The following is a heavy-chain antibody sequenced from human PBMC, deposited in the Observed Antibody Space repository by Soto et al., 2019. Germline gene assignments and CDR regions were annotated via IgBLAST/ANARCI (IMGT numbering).Heavy chain of an antibody. Sequence: LSLTCAVYGGSFSGYYWSWIRQPPVKGLDWIGEINHSGSTNYNPSLKSRVTISVDTSKNQFSLKLSSVTAADTAVYYCARNGSYYDFWSGYYFGGGMDVWGQGTTVTVSS. CDR3: ARNGSYYDFWSGYYFGGGMDV. J-gene: IGHJ6*02. D-gene: IGHD3-3*01. CDR1: GGSFSGYY. CDR2: INHSGST. V-gene: IGHV4-34*01.